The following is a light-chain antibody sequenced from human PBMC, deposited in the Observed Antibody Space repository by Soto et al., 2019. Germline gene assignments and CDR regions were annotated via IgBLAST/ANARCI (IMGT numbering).Light chain of an antibody. V-gene: IGLV1-44*01. CDR3: AAWDDSLNGVA. Sequence: QSVLTQPPSVSEAPGLGVTISCSGSNSNIGSNYVYWYQQLPGAAPKLLIYSTNQRPSGVPDRFSGSKSGTSASLAISGLQSEDEADYYCAAWDDSLNGVAFGGGTKLTVL. CDR2: STN. CDR1: NSNIGSNY. J-gene: IGLJ3*02.